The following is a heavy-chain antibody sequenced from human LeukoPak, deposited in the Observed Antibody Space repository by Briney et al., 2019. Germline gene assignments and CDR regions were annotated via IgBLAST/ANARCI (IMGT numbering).Heavy chain of an antibody. J-gene: IGHJ4*02. D-gene: IGHD3/OR15-3a*01. CDR2: ISYSGNT. CDR1: GASFSSSDYY. V-gene: IGHV4-39*07. CDR3: ARDRVMDGLFDY. Sequence: SETLSLTCTVSGASFSSSDYYWVWIRQPPGKGLEWLGSISYSGNTYYNLSLKSRVTISRDTSKNQFFLRLSSVTAADTAVYYCARDRVMDGLFDYWGQGTLVTVSS.